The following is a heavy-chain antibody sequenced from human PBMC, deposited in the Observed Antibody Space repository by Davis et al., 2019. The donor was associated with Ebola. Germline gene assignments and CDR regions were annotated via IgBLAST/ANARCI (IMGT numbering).Heavy chain of an antibody. Sequence: SGPTLVKPTETLTLTCTVSGFSLSEYGVGVSWIRQPPGKALEWLAHIFSNDEKSYSASLKSRLTISKDTSKRQVVLTMTNVDPVDTATYYCARIRGDDYDQRSGFPKNWFDPWGQGTLVTVSS. D-gene: IGHD3-3*01. J-gene: IGHJ5*02. CDR3: ARIRGDDYDQRSGFPKNWFDP. CDR2: IFSNDEK. V-gene: IGHV2-26*01. CDR1: GFSLSEYGVG.